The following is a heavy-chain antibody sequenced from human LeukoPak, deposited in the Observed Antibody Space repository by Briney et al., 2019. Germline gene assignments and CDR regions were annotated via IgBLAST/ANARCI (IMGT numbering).Heavy chain of an antibody. CDR2: IHTSAST. CDR3: ARDDNSEYSDDAFDI. V-gene: IGHV4-4*07. CDR1: GASIRSYS. J-gene: IGHJ3*02. Sequence: SETLSLTCSVSGASIRSYSWSWLRQPAGKGLERIGRIHTSASTEYHPSLKSRVTMSVDTSKNQFCLKLNSVTAADTAVYFCARDDNSEYSDDAFDIWGQGTLVTVSS. D-gene: IGHD1-26*01.